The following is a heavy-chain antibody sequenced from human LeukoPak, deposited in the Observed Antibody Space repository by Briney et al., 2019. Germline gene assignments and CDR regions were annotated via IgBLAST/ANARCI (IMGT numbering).Heavy chain of an antibody. Sequence: SETLSLTCAVSGGSISSGAYSWSWLRQPPGKGLECIGYIYHTGNNYYNPSLESRVAMSADRSKNQFSLRLSSVTAADTAVYYCARFQPATGIYFFDSWGQGTLVTVSS. CDR1: GGSISSGAYS. CDR2: IYHTGNN. V-gene: IGHV4-30-2*01. J-gene: IGHJ4*02. CDR3: ARFQPATGIYFFDS. D-gene: IGHD6-13*01.